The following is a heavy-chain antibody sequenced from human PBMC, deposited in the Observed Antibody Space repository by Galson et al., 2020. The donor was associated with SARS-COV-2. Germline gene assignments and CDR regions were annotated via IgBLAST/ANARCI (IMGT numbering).Heavy chain of an antibody. V-gene: IGHV4-59*08. Sequence: GSLRLSCTVSGGSTSSYWWSWIRQPPGKGLEWIGYIYYSGSTTNNPSLKSRVTISVDTSKTQFSLKLTSVTAADTAVYYCASTAGSYYYGMDVWGQGTTVTVSS. D-gene: IGHD3-10*01. CDR3: ASTAGSYYYGMDV. CDR1: GGSTSSYW. J-gene: IGHJ6*02. CDR2: IYYSGST.